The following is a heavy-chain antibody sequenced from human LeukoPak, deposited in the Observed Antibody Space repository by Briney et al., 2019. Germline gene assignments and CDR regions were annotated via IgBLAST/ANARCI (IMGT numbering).Heavy chain of an antibody. J-gene: IGHJ4*02. V-gene: IGHV3-7*01. D-gene: IGHD2-21*01. CDR1: GFTFSSYW. CDR3: ALDCGGDCYRGDY. CDR2: IKQDGSEK. Sequence: GGSLRLSCAASGFTFSSYWMSWVRQAPGKGLEWVANIKQDGSEKYYVDSMKGRFTISRDNAKNSLYLQMNSLRAEDTAVYYCALDCGGDCYRGDYWGQGTLVTVSS.